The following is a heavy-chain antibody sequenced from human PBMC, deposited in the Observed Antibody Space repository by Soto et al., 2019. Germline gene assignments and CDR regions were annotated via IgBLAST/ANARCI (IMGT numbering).Heavy chain of an antibody. CDR1: GFTFSGSA. J-gene: IGHJ6*03. CDR3: TRRSGYCSGGSCYEAAQLGYYYMDV. D-gene: IGHD2-15*01. V-gene: IGHV3-73*01. CDR2: IRSKANSYAT. Sequence: EVQLVESGGGLVQPGGSLKLSCAASGFTFSGSAMHWVRQASGKGLEWVGRIRSKANSYATAYAASVKGRFTISRDDSKNTAYLQMNSLKTEDTAVYYCTRRSGYCSGGSCYEAAQLGYYYMDVWGKGTTVTVSS.